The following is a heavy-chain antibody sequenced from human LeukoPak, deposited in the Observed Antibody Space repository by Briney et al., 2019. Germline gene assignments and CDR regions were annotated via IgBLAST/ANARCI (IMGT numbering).Heavy chain of an antibody. D-gene: IGHD3-9*01. Sequence: SETLSLTCTVSGYSISSGYYWGWIRQPPGKGLEWIGSIYHSGSTYYNPSLKSRVTISVDTSKNQFSLKLSSVTAADTAVFFCARLPERSDLLPSYANSFDWWGQGTLVTVSS. CDR2: IYHSGST. CDR1: GYSISSGYY. V-gene: IGHV4-38-2*02. J-gene: IGHJ4*02. CDR3: ARLPERSDLLPSYANSFDW.